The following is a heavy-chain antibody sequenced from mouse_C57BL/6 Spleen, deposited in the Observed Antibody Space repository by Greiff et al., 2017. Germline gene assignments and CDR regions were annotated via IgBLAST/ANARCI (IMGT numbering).Heavy chain of an antibody. CDR3: ARENMITNYAMDY. J-gene: IGHJ4*01. Sequence: VQLQQSGAELVRPGTSVKVSCKASGYAFTNYLIEWVKQRPGQGLEWIGVINPGSGGTNYNEKFKGKATLTADKSSSTAYMQLSSLTSEDSAVYFCARENMITNYAMDYWGQGTSVTVSA. CDR2: INPGSGGT. D-gene: IGHD2-4*01. CDR1: GYAFTNYL. V-gene: IGHV1-54*01.